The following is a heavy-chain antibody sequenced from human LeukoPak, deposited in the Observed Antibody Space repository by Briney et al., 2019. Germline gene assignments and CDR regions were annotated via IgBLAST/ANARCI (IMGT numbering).Heavy chain of an antibody. CDR3: AREMGDYDFWSGSPDY. J-gene: IGHJ4*02. Sequence: GGSLRLSCAASGFTFSSYWMSWVRQAPRKGLEWVANIKQDGSEKYYVDSVKGRFTISRDNAKNSLYLQMNSLRAEDTAVYYCAREMGDYDFWSGSPDYWGQGTLVTVSS. D-gene: IGHD3-3*01. V-gene: IGHV3-7*01. CDR2: IKQDGSEK. CDR1: GFTFSSYW.